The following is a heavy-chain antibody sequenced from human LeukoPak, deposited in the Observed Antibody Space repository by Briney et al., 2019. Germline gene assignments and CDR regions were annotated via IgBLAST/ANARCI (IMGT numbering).Heavy chain of an antibody. D-gene: IGHD3-9*01. V-gene: IGHV1-8*01. Sequence: APVKVSCKASGYTFTNFDINWVRQATGQGLEWMGWMSPNSGDTGYAQKFKGRLTMTRNTSISTAYMELSSLRSEDTAVYYCAVDPPRYFDWLFRKTNDYWGQGTLVTVSS. CDR3: AVDPPRYFDWLFRKTNDY. J-gene: IGHJ4*02. CDR1: GYTFTNFD. CDR2: MSPNSGDT.